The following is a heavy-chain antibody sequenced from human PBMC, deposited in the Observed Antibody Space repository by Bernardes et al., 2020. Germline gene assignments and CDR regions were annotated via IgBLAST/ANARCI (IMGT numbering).Heavy chain of an antibody. CDR1: GFTFLSYS. CDR2: ISIISSYI. CDR3: ARVYPARRTYYYYYYMDV. J-gene: IGHJ6*03. Sequence: GGSLRPSCAASGFTFLSYSMNWVRQAPGKGLEWVSSISIISSYIYYAYSVNGRFTISRDNAKNSLYLQMNSLRAEDTAVYYCARVYPARRTYYYYYYMDVWGKGTTVTVSS. V-gene: IGHV3-21*01. D-gene: IGHD2-2*01.